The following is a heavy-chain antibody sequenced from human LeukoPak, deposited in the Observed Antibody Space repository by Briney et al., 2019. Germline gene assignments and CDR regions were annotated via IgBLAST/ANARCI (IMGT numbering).Heavy chain of an antibody. V-gene: IGHV1-69*06. D-gene: IGHD3-22*01. Sequence: ASVKVSCKASGGTFSNYAISWVRQAPGQGLEWMGGIIPIFGTANYAQKFQGRVTITADKSTSTAYMELSSLRSEDTAVYYCARIAEDYYDSSGYGYFQHWGQGTLVTVSS. CDR2: IIPIFGTA. J-gene: IGHJ1*01. CDR3: ARIAEDYYDSSGYGYFQH. CDR1: GGTFSNYA.